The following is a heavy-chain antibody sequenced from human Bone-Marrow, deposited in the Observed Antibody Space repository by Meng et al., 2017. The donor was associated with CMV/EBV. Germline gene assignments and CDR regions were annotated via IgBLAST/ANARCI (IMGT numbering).Heavy chain of an antibody. V-gene: IGHV3-21*01. J-gene: IGHJ4*02. CDR1: GFTFSSYS. D-gene: IGHD5-12*01. CDR3: ARRGGYDRGRFDY. CDR2: ISSSSSYI. Sequence: VQLVGSGGGLVKPGGSLRLFCADSGFTFSSYSMNWVRQAPGKGLEWVSSISSSSSYIYYADSVKGRFTISRDNAKNSLYLQMNSLRAEDTAVYYCARRGGYDRGRFDYWGQGTLVTVSS.